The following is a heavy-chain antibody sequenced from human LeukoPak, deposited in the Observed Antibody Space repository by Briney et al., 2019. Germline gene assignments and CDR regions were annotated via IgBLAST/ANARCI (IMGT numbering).Heavy chain of an antibody. CDR3: AKGWGSWDYFDY. J-gene: IGHJ4*02. V-gene: IGHV3-9*01. D-gene: IGHD6-13*01. Sequence: GRSLRLSCAASGFTFDDYAMHWVRQAPGKGLEWVSGISWNSGSIGYADSVKGRFTISRDNAKNSLYLQMNSLRAEDTALYYCAKGWGSWDYFDYWGQGTLVTVSS. CDR1: GFTFDDYA. CDR2: ISWNSGSI.